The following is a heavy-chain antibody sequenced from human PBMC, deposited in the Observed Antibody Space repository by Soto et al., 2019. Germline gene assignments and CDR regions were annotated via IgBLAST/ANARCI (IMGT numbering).Heavy chain of an antibody. CDR2: LSFSGRT. V-gene: IGHV4-30-4*01. CDR1: GGSIDSSDFQ. Sequence: SETLSLTCNISGGSIDSSDFQWSWLRQPPGKGLEWIGFLSFSGRTNYNSSLRSRVTISADTSKTLFFLNLASVTAADTAVYYCARDHCNNGICYQRYLDPWGPGSLVTVSS. J-gene: IGHJ5*02. CDR3: ARDHCNNGICYQRYLDP. D-gene: IGHD2-8*01.